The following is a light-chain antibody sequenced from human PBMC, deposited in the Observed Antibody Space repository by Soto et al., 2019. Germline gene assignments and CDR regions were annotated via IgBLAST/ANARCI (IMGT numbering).Light chain of an antibody. CDR1: QSVSSSY. CDR3: QQYGSSPGGT. V-gene: IGKV3-20*01. Sequence: ENVLTPSPGTPSLSPGERATPSRRASQSVSSSYLAWYQQKPGQAPRLLIYGASSRATGIPDRFSGSGSGTDFTLTISRLEPEDFAVYYCQQYGSSPGGTFGQGTKV. CDR2: GAS. J-gene: IGKJ1*01.